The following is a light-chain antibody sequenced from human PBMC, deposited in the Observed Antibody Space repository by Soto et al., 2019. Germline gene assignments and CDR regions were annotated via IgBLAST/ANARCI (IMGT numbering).Light chain of an antibody. CDR2: EVS. Sequence: QSALTQPASLSGSPGQSITISCTGTSSDVGSYNLVSWYQQHPGKAPKLMIYEVSKRPSGVSNHFSGSKSGNTASLTISGLQAEDEADYYCCSYAGSSTLYVFGTGTKVTVL. CDR1: SSDVGSYNL. J-gene: IGLJ1*01. V-gene: IGLV2-23*02. CDR3: CSYAGSSTLYV.